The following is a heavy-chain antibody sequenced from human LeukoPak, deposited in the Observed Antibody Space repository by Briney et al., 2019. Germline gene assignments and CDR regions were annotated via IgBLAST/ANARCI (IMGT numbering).Heavy chain of an antibody. D-gene: IGHD6-13*01. V-gene: IGHV3-74*01. CDR3: ASLIAYSSSTTSFDY. CDR2: INSDGSST. J-gene: IGHJ4*02. Sequence: GGSLRLSCAASGFTFSSYWMHWVRQAPGKGLVWVSRINSDGSSTSCADSVKGRFTISRDNAKNTLYLQMNSLRAEDTAVYYCASLIAYSSSTTSFDYWGQGTLVTVSS. CDR1: GFTFSSYW.